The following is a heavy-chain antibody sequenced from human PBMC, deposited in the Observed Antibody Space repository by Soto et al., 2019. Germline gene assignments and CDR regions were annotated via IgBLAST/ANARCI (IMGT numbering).Heavy chain of an antibody. CDR2: INPNEGTT. V-gene: IGHV1-46*01. CDR3: ARGYGGVVVYCDH. Sequence: QVQLVPSGAELKKPGASVKISCQASGYTFTRFYVDWVRQAPGQGLEWMGRINPNEGTTTYAQNFQVRLNMTRDTSTSTGYLDRRSLRSDDTAVYYCARGYGGVVVYCDHWGQGTLVTVSS. J-gene: IGHJ4*02. CDR1: GYTFTRFY. D-gene: IGHD3-16*02.